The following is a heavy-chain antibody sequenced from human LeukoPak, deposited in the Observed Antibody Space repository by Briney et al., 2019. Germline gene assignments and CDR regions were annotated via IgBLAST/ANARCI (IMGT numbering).Heavy chain of an antibody. V-gene: IGHV4-38-2*01. CDR3: ARGQGHYYDSSGYYYYYMDV. CDR1: GYSISSGYY. J-gene: IGHJ6*03. D-gene: IGHD3-22*01. Sequence: SETLSLTCAVSGYSISSGYYWSWIRQPPGREWGWMESFYHIGSTYYNPSLKSRVTISVDTSKNEFSLKLSSVTAADAAVYYCARGQGHYYDSSGYYYYYMDVWGKGTTVTVSS. CDR2: FYHIGST.